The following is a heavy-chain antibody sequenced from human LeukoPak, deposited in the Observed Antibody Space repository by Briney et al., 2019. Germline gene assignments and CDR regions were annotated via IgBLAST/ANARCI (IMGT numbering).Heavy chain of an antibody. V-gene: IGHV4-34*01. Sequence: SETLSLTCAVYGGSFSGYYWSWIRRPPGKGLEWIGEINHSGSTNYNPSLKSRVTISVDTSKNQFSLKLSSVTAADTAVYYCARYLRRPYYFDYWGQGTLVTVSS. CDR1: GGSFSGYY. CDR3: ARYLRRPYYFDY. CDR2: INHSGST. J-gene: IGHJ4*02.